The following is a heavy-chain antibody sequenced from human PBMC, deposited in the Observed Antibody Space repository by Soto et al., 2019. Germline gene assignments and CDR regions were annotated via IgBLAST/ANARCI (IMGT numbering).Heavy chain of an antibody. CDR2: INADNGNT. D-gene: IGHD3-10*01. J-gene: IGHJ4*02. CDR1: GYTFTSYA. V-gene: IGHV1-3*01. Sequence: ASVKVSCKASGYTFTSYAMHWVRQAPGQRLEWMGWINADNGNTKYSQRFQGRVTITRDTSAGTAYMELSSLRSEDTAVYYCVRGRGGDWGRGTLVPVSS. CDR3: VRGRGGD.